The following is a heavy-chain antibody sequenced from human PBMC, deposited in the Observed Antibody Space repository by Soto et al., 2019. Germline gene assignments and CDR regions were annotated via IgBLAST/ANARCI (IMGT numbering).Heavy chain of an antibody. Sequence: ASVKVSCKASGGTFSSYAISWVRQAPGQGLEWMGGINPSGGSTSYAQKFQGRVTMTRDTSTSTVYMELSSLRSEDTAVYYCARGQYGDDRMIDYWGQGTLVTVSS. D-gene: IGHD4-17*01. CDR2: INPSGGST. CDR3: ARGQYGDDRMIDY. V-gene: IGHV1-46*01. J-gene: IGHJ4*02. CDR1: GGTFSSYA.